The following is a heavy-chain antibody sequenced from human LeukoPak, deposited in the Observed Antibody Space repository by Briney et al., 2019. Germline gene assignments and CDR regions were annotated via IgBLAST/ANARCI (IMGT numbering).Heavy chain of an antibody. J-gene: IGHJ4*02. Sequence: GGSLRLSCAASGFSFSSYWMSWVRQAPGKGLEWVANIQSDGSVQQYVDSVKGRLTISRDNAKDSLYLQMDSLRAEDTAVYYCARIPRGSGWSFLDFWGQGTLVTVTS. D-gene: IGHD6-19*01. CDR2: IQSDGSVQ. CDR1: GFSFSSYW. CDR3: ARIPRGSGWSFLDF. V-gene: IGHV3-7*01.